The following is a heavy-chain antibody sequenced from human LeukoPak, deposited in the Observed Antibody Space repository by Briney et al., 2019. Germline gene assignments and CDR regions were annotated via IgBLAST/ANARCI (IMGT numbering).Heavy chain of an antibody. Sequence: PGGSLRLSCAASGFTFSSYSMNWVRQAPGKGLEWVSAISGSGGSTYYADSVKGRFTISRDNSKNTLYLQMNSLRAEDTAVYYCAKLERRYSAAAVAFDYWGQGTLVTVSS. CDR2: ISGSGGST. V-gene: IGHV3-23*01. J-gene: IGHJ4*02. CDR1: GFTFSSYS. D-gene: IGHD6-13*01. CDR3: AKLERRYSAAAVAFDY.